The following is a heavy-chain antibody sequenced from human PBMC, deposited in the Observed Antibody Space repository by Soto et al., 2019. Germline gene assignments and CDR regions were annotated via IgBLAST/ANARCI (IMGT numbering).Heavy chain of an antibody. V-gene: IGHV3-30*18. CDR1: GFTFSAYT. CDR2: IASDGSYK. Sequence: QVQLVESGGGVVQPGRSLRLSCAASGFTFSAYTIHWVRQAPGKGLEWVAVIASDGSYKFYADSVKGRFTISRDNYRNTVFLQTNSLRGEDTAVYYCAKARVPVGGGHTFDFDYWGQGTLVTVSS. D-gene: IGHD3-10*01. J-gene: IGHJ4*02. CDR3: AKARVPVGGGHTFDFDY.